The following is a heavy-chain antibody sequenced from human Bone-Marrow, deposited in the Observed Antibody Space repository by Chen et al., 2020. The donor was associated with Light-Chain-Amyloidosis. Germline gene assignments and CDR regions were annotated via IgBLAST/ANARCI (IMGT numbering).Heavy chain of an antibody. Sequence: EVQLEQSGPEVKKPGESLKISCKGSGYTFHNYWIGWVRQMPGKGLEWMGVIYPDDSDARYSPSFEGQVTISADKSITTAYLQWRSLKASDTAMYYCARRRDGYNFDYWGQGTLVTFSS. CDR2: IYPDDSDA. CDR1: GYTFHNYW. CDR3: ARRRDGYNFDY. J-gene: IGHJ4*02. V-gene: IGHV5-51*01. D-gene: IGHD5-12*01.